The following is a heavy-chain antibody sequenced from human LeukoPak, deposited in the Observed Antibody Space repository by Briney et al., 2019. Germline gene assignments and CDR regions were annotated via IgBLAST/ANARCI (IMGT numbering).Heavy chain of an antibody. J-gene: IGHJ4*02. CDR2: ISSSSSTI. CDR3: ARDHVGSYSSLDY. V-gene: IGHV3-48*04. Sequence: PGGSLRLSCAASGFTFSSYSMNWVRQAPGKGLEWVSYISSSSSTIYYADSVKGRFTISRDNAKNSLYLQMNSLRAEDTAVYYCARDHVGSYSSLDYWGQGTLVTVSS. CDR1: GFTFSSYS. D-gene: IGHD1-26*01.